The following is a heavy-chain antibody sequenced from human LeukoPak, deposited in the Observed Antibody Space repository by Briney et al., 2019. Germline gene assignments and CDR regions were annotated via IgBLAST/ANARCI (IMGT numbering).Heavy chain of an antibody. D-gene: IGHD2-15*01. CDR1: GFTVSRNY. V-gene: IGHV3-53*01. Sequence: LAGGSLRLSCAASGFTVSRNYMNWIRQAPGKGLEWVSVIYSGGSTYYADSVKGRFTISRDNSKNTLYLQMNSLRAEDTAVYYCARDEVDGAFDMWGQGTMVTVSS. J-gene: IGHJ3*02. CDR3: ARDEVDGAFDM. CDR2: IYSGGST.